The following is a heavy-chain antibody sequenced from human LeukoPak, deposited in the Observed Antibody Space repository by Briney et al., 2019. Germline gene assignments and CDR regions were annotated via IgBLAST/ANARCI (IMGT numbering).Heavy chain of an antibody. V-gene: IGHV3-21*01. Sequence: GGSLRLSCAASGFTFSSYSMNWVRQAPGKGLEWVSSIGSSSSYIYYADSVKGRFTISRDNAKNSLYLQMNSLRAEDTAVYYCARPSTVCSGGSCYPNGWFDPWGQGTLVTVSS. D-gene: IGHD2-15*01. J-gene: IGHJ5*02. CDR2: IGSSSSYI. CDR3: ARPSTVCSGGSCYPNGWFDP. CDR1: GFTFSSYS.